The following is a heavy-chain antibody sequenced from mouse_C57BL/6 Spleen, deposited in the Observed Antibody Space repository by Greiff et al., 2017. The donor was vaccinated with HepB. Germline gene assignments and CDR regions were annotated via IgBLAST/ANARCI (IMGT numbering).Heavy chain of an antibody. V-gene: IGHV1-53*01. CDR2: INPSNGGT. CDR1: GYTFTSYW. Sequence: VQLQQSGTELVKPGASVKLSCKASGYTFTSYWMHWVKQRPGQGLEWIGNINPSNGGTNYNEKFKSKATLTVDKSSSTAYMQLSSLTSEDSAVYYCARLLGQDYAMDYWGQGTSVTVSS. D-gene: IGHD3-3*01. J-gene: IGHJ4*01. CDR3: ARLLGQDYAMDY.